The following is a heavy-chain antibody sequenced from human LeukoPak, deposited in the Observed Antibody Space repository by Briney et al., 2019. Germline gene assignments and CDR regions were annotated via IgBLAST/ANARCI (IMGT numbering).Heavy chain of an antibody. J-gene: IGHJ4*02. CDR1: ADSISGYY. CDR3: ARHSSGWYIDY. Sequence: SETLSLTCTVSADSISGYYWSWIRQPPGKGLEWIGYIYYSGSTNYNPSLKSRVTISVDTSKKQFSLKLSSVTAADTAVYYCARHSSGWYIDYWGQGTLVTVSS. V-gene: IGHV4-59*08. CDR2: IYYSGST. D-gene: IGHD6-19*01.